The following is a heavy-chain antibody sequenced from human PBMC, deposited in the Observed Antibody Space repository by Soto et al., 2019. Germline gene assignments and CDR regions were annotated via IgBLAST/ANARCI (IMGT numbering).Heavy chain of an antibody. CDR1: GFTFDDYA. CDR3: AKDPTPWGSGSYYKSLFDP. CDR2: ISWNSGSI. V-gene: IGHV3-9*01. J-gene: IGHJ5*02. Sequence: GGSLRLSCAASGFTFDDYAMHWVRQAPGKGLEWVSGISWNSGSIGYADSVKGRFTISRDNAKNSLYLQMNSLRAEDTALYYCAKDPTPWGSGSYYKSLFDPCGQGTLVTVSS. D-gene: IGHD3-10*01.